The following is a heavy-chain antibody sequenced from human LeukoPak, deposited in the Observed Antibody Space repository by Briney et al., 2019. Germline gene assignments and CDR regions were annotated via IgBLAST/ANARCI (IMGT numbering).Heavy chain of an antibody. CDR1: GFTFSSYA. CDR2: ISGGSGTT. CDR3: AKGFSTIWYDDAFDI. J-gene: IGHJ3*02. V-gene: IGHV3-23*01. D-gene: IGHD6-13*01. Sequence: AGGSLRLSCGASGFTFSSYAMNWVRQAPGKGLEGVSSISGGSGTTHYADSVKGRFTISRDNSKNTLYLQMNSLRAEDTAPYYCAKGFSTIWYDDAFDIWGQGTEVTVSS.